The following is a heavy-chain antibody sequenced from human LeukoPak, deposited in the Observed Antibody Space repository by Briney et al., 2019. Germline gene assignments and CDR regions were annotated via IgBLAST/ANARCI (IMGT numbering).Heavy chain of an antibody. V-gene: IGHV3-30-3*01. CDR2: ISYDGSNK. CDR3: AREPYYYDSSGYGPVDY. J-gene: IGHJ4*02. Sequence: GRSLRLSCAASGFTFSSYAMHWVRQAPGKGLEWVAVISYDGSNKYYADSVKGRFTISRDNSKNTLYLQMNSLRAEDTAVYYCAREPYYYDSSGYGPVDYWGQGTLVTVSS. D-gene: IGHD3-22*01. CDR1: GFTFSSYA.